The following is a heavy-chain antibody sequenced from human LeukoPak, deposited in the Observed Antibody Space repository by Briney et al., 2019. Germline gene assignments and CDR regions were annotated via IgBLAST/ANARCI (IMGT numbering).Heavy chain of an antibody. V-gene: IGHV3-23*01. Sequence: GGSLRLSCAASGFTFNSYAMGWVRQAPGKGLEWVSTISSSGGSTYYADSVKGRFTISRDNSKNTLYLQMNSLRAEDTAVYYCAKDPKGYSYAHDYWGQGTLVTVSS. CDR3: AKDPKGYSYAHDY. CDR2: ISSSGGST. J-gene: IGHJ4*02. CDR1: GFTFNSYA. D-gene: IGHD5-18*01.